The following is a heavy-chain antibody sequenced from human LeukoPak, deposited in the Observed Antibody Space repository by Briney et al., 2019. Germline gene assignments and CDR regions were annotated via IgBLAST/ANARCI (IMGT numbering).Heavy chain of an antibody. J-gene: IGHJ5*02. Sequence: GESLKISCKGSGYSFTSYWIGWVRQMPGKGLEWMGIIYPGDPDTRYSPSFQGQVTISADKSISTAYLQWSSLKASDTAMYYCARGLYGDYVSTYNWFDPWGQGTLVTVSS. CDR1: GYSFTSYW. D-gene: IGHD4-17*01. CDR3: ARGLYGDYVSTYNWFDP. CDR2: IYPGDPDT. V-gene: IGHV5-51*01.